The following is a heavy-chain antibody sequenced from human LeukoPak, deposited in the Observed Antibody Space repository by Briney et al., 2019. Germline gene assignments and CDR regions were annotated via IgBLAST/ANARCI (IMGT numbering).Heavy chain of an antibody. J-gene: IGHJ4*02. V-gene: IGHV4-34*01. CDR1: GGSFSGYY. CDR2: INHSGST. CDR3: ASPSDYGDGPLDY. Sequence: SETLSLTCAVYGGSFSGYYWSWIRQPPGKGLEWMGEINHSGSTNYNPSLKSRVTISVDTSKNQFSLKLSSVTAADTAVYYCASPSDYGDGPLDYWGQGTLVTVSS. D-gene: IGHD4-17*01.